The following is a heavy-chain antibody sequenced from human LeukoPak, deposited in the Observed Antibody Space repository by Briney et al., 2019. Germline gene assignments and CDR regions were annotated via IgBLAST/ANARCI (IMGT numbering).Heavy chain of an antibody. CDR3: ARDRGPLEMATILKTWISLTEIDAFDI. J-gene: IGHJ3*02. V-gene: IGHV1-2*02. CDR1: GYTFTGYY. CDR2: IKPNSGET. Sequence: ASVKVSCTASGYTFTGYYMHWVRQAPGQGLEWMGWIKPNSGETKFVQKFQGRFTMTRDTSTSTVYMELSSLRSEDTAVYYCARDRGPLEMATILKTWISLTEIDAFDIWGQGTMVTVSS. D-gene: IGHD5-24*01.